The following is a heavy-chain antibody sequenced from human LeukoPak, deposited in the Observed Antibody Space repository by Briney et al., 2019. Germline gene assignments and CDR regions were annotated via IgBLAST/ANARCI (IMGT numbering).Heavy chain of an antibody. V-gene: IGHV4-61*02. CDR2: IYISGST. CDR3: ARMSYSGYDYHYYYYMDV. D-gene: IGHD5-12*01. CDR1: GGSISSGSYY. Sequence: SETLSLTCTVSGGSISSGSYYWSWIRQPAGKGLEWIGRIYISGSTNYNPSLKSRVTISIDTSKNQFSLKLSSVTAADTAVYYCARMSYSGYDYHYYYYMDVWGKGTTVTISS. J-gene: IGHJ6*03.